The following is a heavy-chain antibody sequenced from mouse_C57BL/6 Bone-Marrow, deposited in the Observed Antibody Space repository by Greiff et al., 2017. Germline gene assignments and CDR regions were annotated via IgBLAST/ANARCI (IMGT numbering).Heavy chain of an antibody. J-gene: IGHJ2*01. V-gene: IGHV5-6*01. Sequence: EVKLVESGGDLVKPGGSLKLSCAASGFTFSTYGMSWVRQTPDKRLEWVATISSGGIYPYYPDSVQGRFTISRDNAKNTLYLQMSSRKSEDTAMYYCFITTGDYWGQGTPLTVSS. D-gene: IGHD1-1*01. CDR3: FITTGDY. CDR1: GFTFSTYG. CDR2: ISSGGIYP.